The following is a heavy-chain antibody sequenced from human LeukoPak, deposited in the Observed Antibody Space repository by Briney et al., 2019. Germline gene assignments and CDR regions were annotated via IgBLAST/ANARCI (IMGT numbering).Heavy chain of an antibody. D-gene: IGHD3-16*01. V-gene: IGHV3-7*04. CDR1: GFTFSGFW. CDR2: IKYDGSEK. CDR3: VRGGGSFDS. Sequence: GGSLRLSCAASGFTFSGFWMSWVRQALTKGLEWVANIKYDGSEKRYVDSVKGRFTVSRDNANNSLYLQMNSLRAEDTAGYYCVRGGGSFDSCGQGTLVTVSS. J-gene: IGHJ4*02.